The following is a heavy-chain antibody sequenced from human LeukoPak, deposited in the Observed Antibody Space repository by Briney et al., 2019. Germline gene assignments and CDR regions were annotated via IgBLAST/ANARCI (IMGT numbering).Heavy chain of an antibody. V-gene: IGHV3-73*01. Sequence: PGGSLRLSCAASGFTFSASAIHWVRQASGNGLEWVGRIRSKGRSYATEYAASVSGRFTISRDDSMNTAYLQLNSLKTEDTAVYYCSRQLGGVTDYWGQGTLVTVSS. J-gene: IGHJ4*02. D-gene: IGHD3-16*01. CDR3: SRQLGGVTDY. CDR1: GFTFSASA. CDR2: IRSKGRSYAT.